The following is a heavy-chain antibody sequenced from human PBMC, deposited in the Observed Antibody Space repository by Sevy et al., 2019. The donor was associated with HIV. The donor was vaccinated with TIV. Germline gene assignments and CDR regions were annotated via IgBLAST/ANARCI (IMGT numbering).Heavy chain of an antibody. Sequence: GGSLRLSCAASGFTFSNAWMSWVRQAPGKGLEWVGRIKGKIYDGTIDYAAPVKGRFSISRDESKNTLYLQMNSLKTEDTAVYYCTTASWSQEDYYNYRGQGTLVTVSS. CDR2: IKGKIYDGTI. D-gene: IGHD6-13*01. J-gene: IGHJ4*02. CDR1: GFTFSNAW. V-gene: IGHV3-15*01. CDR3: TTASWSQEDYYNY.